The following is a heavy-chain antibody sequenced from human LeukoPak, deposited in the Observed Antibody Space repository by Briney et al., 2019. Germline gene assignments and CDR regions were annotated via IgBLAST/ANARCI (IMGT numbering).Heavy chain of an antibody. J-gene: IGHJ3*02. V-gene: IGHV1-18*01. Sequence: ASVKVSCKASGYTFTSYGISWVRQAPGQGLEWMGWISAYNGNTFYAQKFEGRVSMTTDTSTNTVYMDLRSLRSDDTAVYYCARHVVVTAIPWRRGERRAFDIWGQGTMVTVSS. D-gene: IGHD2-21*02. CDR3: ARHVVVTAIPWRRGERRAFDI. CDR1: GYTFTSYG. CDR2: ISAYNGNT.